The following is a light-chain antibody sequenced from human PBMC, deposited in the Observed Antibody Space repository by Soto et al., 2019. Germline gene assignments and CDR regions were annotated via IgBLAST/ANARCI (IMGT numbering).Light chain of an antibody. CDR3: QRYNIAPWT. CDR1: QGIGNY. CDR2: AAS. V-gene: IGKV1-27*01. J-gene: IGKJ1*01. Sequence: DIPMTQSPASLSASVGDRVTITCRASQGIGNYLAWYHQKPGKVPKLLIYAASTLQSGVPPRFSGSGSGTDLTLTISSLHPEDAAVYYWQRYNIAPWTFGQGTKVEI.